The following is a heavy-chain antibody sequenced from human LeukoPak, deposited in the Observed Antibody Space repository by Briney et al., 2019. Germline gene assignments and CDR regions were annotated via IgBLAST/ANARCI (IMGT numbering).Heavy chain of an antibody. J-gene: IGHJ4*02. D-gene: IGHD4-17*01. V-gene: IGHV3-74*01. CDR1: GFTFSSYW. CDR2: INENGATT. Sequence: GGSLRLSCAASGFTFSSYWMHWVRQTPGKGLVWVSRINENGATTSYADSVKGRFTISRDNAKNSIHLQMSGLRAEDSAVYCVRGDGDLFDLWGQGTLVSVSS. CDR3: RGDGDLFDL.